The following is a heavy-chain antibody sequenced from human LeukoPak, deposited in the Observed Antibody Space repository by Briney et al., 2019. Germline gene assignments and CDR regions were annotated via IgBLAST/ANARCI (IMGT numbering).Heavy chain of an antibody. Sequence: ASVEVSCKASGYTFTGYYMHWVRQAPGQGLEWMGWINPNSGGTNYAQKFQGRVTMTRDTSMSTAYMELSRLRSDDTAVYYCARGRRTGTAFLDYWGQGTLVTVSS. V-gene: IGHV1-2*02. J-gene: IGHJ4*02. CDR2: INPNSGGT. CDR1: GYTFTGYY. D-gene: IGHD1-1*01. CDR3: ARGRRTGTAFLDY.